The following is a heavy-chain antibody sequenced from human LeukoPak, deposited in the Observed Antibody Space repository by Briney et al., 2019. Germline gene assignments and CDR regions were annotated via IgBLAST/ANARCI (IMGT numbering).Heavy chain of an antibody. CDR1: GGSFSGYY. J-gene: IGHJ4*02. D-gene: IGHD5-18*01. Sequence: SETLSLTCAVYGGSFSGYYWSWIRQPPGKGLEWIGEINHSGSTNYNPSLKSRVTISVDTSKNQFSLKLSSVTAADTAVYYCARQYISGQWYFDYWGRGTLVTVSS. CDR2: INHSGST. CDR3: ARQYISGQWYFDY. V-gene: IGHV4-34*01.